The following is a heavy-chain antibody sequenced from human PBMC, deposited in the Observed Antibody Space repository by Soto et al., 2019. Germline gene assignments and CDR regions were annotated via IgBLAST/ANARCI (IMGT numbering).Heavy chain of an antibody. D-gene: IGHD5-12*01. CDR3: ASRDPGNSVDY. J-gene: IGHJ4*02. CDR1: GGSFTSNNW. V-gene: IGHV4-4*02. Sequence: PSETLSLTCAVSGGSFTSNNWWTWVRQPPGQGLEWIGEIYRTGSTNYNPSLKSRVTISLDKSENQFSLKVTSLTAADTAVNYCASRDPGNSVDYWGQGTLVTVSS. CDR2: IYRTGST.